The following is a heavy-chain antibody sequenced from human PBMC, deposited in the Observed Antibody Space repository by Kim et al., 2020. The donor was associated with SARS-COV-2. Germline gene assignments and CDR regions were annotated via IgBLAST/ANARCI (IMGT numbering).Heavy chain of an antibody. D-gene: IGHD6-6*01. J-gene: IGHJ6*02. V-gene: IGHV1-18*01. Sequence: ASVKVSCKASGYTFTSYGISWVRQAPGQGLEWMGWISAYNGNTNYAQKLQGRVTMTTDTSTSTAYMELRSLRSDDTAVYYCARDGYSSSSGNYYYYGMDVWGQGTTVTVSS. CDR1: GYTFTSYG. CDR2: ISAYNGNT. CDR3: ARDGYSSSSGNYYYYGMDV.